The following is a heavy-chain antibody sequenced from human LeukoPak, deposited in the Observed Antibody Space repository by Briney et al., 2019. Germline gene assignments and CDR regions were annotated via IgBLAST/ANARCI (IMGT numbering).Heavy chain of an antibody. Sequence: GGSLRLSCSASGFXFSSYAMHWVRQAPGKGLEYVSAISSNGGSTYYADSVKGRFTISRDNSKNTLYLQMSSLRAEDTAVYYCVKGFDYYGSGSYGYWGQGTLVTVSS. V-gene: IGHV3-64D*06. CDR1: GFXFSSYA. J-gene: IGHJ4*02. D-gene: IGHD3-10*01. CDR3: VKGFDYYGSGSYGY. CDR2: ISSNGGST.